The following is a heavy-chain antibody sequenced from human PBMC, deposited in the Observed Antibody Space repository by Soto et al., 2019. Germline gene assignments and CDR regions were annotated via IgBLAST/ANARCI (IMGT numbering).Heavy chain of an antibody. Sequence: PGGSLRLSCAASEFTFSNYAMSWVRQAPGKGLEWVSAISYGGGTTYYADSVKGRYTISRDNAKNSLYLQMNSLRAEDTAVYYCARDSYYFDYWGQGTLVTVSS. J-gene: IGHJ4*02. CDR1: EFTFSNYA. CDR2: ISYGGGTT. CDR3: ARDSYYFDY. V-gene: IGHV3-23*01.